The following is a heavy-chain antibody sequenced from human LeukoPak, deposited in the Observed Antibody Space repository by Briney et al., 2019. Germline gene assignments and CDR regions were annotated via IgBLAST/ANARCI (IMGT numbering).Heavy chain of an antibody. D-gene: IGHD4-17*01. CDR1: GFTFTSSA. Sequence: SVKVSCKASGFTFTSSAMQWVRQARGQRLEWIGWIVVGSGNTNYAQKFQERVTITRDMSTSTAYMELSSLRSEDTAVYYCATPPPVGYGDYAEYYFDYWGQGTLVTVSS. CDR3: ATPPPVGYGDYAEYYFDY. V-gene: IGHV1-58*02. J-gene: IGHJ4*02. CDR2: IVVGSGNT.